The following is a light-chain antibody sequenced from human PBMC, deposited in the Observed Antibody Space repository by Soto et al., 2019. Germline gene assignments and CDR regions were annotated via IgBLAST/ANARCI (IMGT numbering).Light chain of an antibody. Sequence: QSALTQPASVSGSPGQSITISCTGTSSDVGSYNLVSWYQQHPGKAPKLMIYEVSKRPSGVSNRFSGSKSGNTASLTISGFQAEDEVDYYCCSYAGSYVFGTGTRVTVL. CDR2: EVS. V-gene: IGLV2-23*02. CDR1: SSDVGSYNL. CDR3: CSYAGSYV. J-gene: IGLJ1*01.